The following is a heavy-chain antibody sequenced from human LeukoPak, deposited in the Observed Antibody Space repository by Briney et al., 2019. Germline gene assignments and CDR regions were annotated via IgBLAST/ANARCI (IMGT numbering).Heavy chain of an antibody. J-gene: IGHJ4*02. V-gene: IGHV4-59*01. CDR2: IYYSGST. D-gene: IGHD3-10*01. CDR1: GGSISSYY. CDR3: AREGITMVRGVIRKGGYLDY. Sequence: SETLSLTCTVSGGSISSYYWSWIRQPPGKGLEWIGYIYYSGSTNYNPSLKSRVTISVDTSKNQFSLKLSSVTAADTAVYYCAREGITMVRGVIRKGGYLDYWGQGTLVTVSS.